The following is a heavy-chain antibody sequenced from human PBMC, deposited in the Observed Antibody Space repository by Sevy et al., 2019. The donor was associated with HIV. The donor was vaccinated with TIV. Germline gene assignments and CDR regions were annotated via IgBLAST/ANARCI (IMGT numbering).Heavy chain of an antibody. CDR3: AGPSYYDILTGYYTTDAFDI. V-gene: IGHV4-39*01. J-gene: IGHJ3*02. D-gene: IGHD3-9*01. CDR2: IYYSGST. Sequence: SETLSLTCTVSGGSISSSSYYWGWIRQPPGKGLEWIGSIYYSGSTYYNPSLKSRVTISVDTSKNQFSLKLSSVTAADTAVYYCAGPSYYDILTGYYTTDAFDIWGQGTMVTVSS. CDR1: GGSISSSSYY.